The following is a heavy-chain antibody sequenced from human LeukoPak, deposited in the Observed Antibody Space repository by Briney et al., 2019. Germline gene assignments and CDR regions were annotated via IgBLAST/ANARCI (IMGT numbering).Heavy chain of an antibody. V-gene: IGHV3-74*01. CDR2: INSDGSST. D-gene: IGHD6-19*01. J-gene: IGHJ6*02. Sequence: GGSLRLSCAASGFTFRSYWMHWVRQAPGKGLVWVSRINSDGSSTSYAYSVKGRFTISRDNAKNTLNLQMNSLRAEDTAVYFCARGLAVDYGMDVWGQGTTVTVSS. CDR3: ARGLAVDYGMDV. CDR1: GFTFRSYW.